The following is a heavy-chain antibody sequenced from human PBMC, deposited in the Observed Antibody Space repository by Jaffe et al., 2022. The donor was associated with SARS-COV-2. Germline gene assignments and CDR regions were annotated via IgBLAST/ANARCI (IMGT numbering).Heavy chain of an antibody. CDR1: GYTFTSYA. Sequence: QVQLVQSGSELKKPGASVKVSCKASGYTFTSYAMNWVRQAPGQGLEWMGWINTNTGNPTYAQGFTGRFVFSLDTSVSTAYLQISSLKAEDTAVYYCARGTRYYDSSGYYYEGLYYYGMDVWGQGTTVTVSS. CDR3: ARGTRYYDSSGYYYEGLYYYGMDV. CDR2: INTNTGNP. V-gene: IGHV7-4-1*02. J-gene: IGHJ6*02. D-gene: IGHD3-22*01.